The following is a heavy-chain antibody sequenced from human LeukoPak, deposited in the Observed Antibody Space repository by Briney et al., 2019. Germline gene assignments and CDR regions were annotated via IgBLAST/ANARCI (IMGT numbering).Heavy chain of an antibody. D-gene: IGHD6-6*01. CDR1: GGSISSGSYY. CDR3: ASSIAARPDYYFDY. CDR2: IYYSGST. V-gene: IGHV4-61*02. J-gene: IGHJ4*02. Sequence: SQTLSLTCTVSGGSISSGSYYWSWIRQPAGKGLEWIGRIYYSGSTNYNPSLKSRVTISVDTSKNQFSLKLSSVTAADTAVYYCASSIAARPDYYFDYWGQGTLVTVSS.